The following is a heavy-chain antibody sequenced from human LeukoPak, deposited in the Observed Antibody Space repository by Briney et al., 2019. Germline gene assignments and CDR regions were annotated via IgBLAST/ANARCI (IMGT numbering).Heavy chain of an antibody. CDR1: GFTFSSQW. CDR3: AKSNWFDP. Sequence: GSLRLSCEASGFTFSSQWMHWVRQTPGKGLVWVARIESDGSRTNYAESVKGRFTISRDNAKNTLYLQMNSLRAEDTALYYCAKSNWFDPWGQGTLVTASS. J-gene: IGHJ5*02. V-gene: IGHV3-74*01. CDR2: IESDGSRT.